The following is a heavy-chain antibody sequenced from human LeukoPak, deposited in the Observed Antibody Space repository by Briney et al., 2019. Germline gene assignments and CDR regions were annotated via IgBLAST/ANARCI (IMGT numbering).Heavy chain of an antibody. CDR1: GFTFSRYG. Sequence: GGSLRLSCAASGFTFSRYGMHWLRQAPGKGLEWLAIIWYDGHNKYYADSVKGRFTISRDNSKNTLFLEMNDVRAEDTGLYYCARDWGLIAVAGGPGYWGQGTLVTVSS. CDR2: IWYDGHNK. J-gene: IGHJ4*02. D-gene: IGHD6-19*01. CDR3: ARDWGLIAVAGGPGY. V-gene: IGHV3-33*01.